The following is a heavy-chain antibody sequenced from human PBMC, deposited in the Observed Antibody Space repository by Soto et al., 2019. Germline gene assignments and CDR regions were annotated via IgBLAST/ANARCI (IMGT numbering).Heavy chain of an antibody. CDR2: IYYSGST. J-gene: IGHJ5*02. CDR3: ARGLRFGENWFDP. CDR1: GGSISSYY. Sequence: QVQLQESGPGLVKPSETLSLTCTVSGGSISSYYWSWIRQPPGKALEWIGYIYYSGSTNYNPSVESRVXXSXDXXKNQSSLHLTSVTAADTAVYYCARGLRFGENWFDPWGQGTLVTVSS. D-gene: IGHD3-10*01. V-gene: IGHV4-59*01.